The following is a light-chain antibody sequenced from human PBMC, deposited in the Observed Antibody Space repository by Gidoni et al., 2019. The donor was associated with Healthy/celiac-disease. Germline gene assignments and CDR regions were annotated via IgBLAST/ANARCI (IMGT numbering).Light chain of an antibody. CDR3: QQRSNWPSIT. J-gene: IGKJ5*01. Sequence: EIVLTQSPATLSLSPGERATLSCRASQSVSSYLAWYQQKPGQAPRLLIYDASNRATGIPARFSGSGSVTDFTLTISSLEPEDFAVYYCQQRSNWPSITFGQXTRLEIK. CDR2: DAS. CDR1: QSVSSY. V-gene: IGKV3-11*01.